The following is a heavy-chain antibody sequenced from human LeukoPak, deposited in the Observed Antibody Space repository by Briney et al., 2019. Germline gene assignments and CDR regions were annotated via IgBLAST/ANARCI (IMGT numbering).Heavy chain of an antibody. CDR1: GFTFSDYS. Sequence: PGGSLRLSCAASGFTFSDYSMTWIRQAPGKGLEWVSYISSTGARISYAASVKGRFTISRDDAKSSLSLQMNSLRVEDTALYYCARGGKFYDFWNGGHDYWGQGTPVTVSS. V-gene: IGHV3-11*04. CDR3: ARGGKFYDFWNGGHDY. CDR2: ISSTGARI. J-gene: IGHJ4*02. D-gene: IGHD3-3*01.